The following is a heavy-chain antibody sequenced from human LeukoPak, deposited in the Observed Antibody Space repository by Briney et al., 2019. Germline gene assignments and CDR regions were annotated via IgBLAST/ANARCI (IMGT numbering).Heavy chain of an antibody. J-gene: IGHJ4*02. Sequence: SETLSLTCSVSGVSVSNHYWSWIRQPPGKGLEWIGWSYYSGGTYFNPSLGSRVTISADTSRNHLSLNLRSLTAADTAVYYCARHSSGWHFDSWGQGALVTVSS. CDR3: ARHSSGWHFDS. D-gene: IGHD6-19*01. CDR2: SYYSGGT. V-gene: IGHV4-59*02. CDR1: GVSVSNHY.